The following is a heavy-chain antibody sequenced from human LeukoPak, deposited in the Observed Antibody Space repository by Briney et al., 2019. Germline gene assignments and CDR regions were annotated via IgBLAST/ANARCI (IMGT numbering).Heavy chain of an antibody. CDR3: ARSAGAGTGSYYYYGMDV. Sequence: ASVKVSCKASGYTFTGYYMHWVRQAPGQGLEWMGWINPNSGGTNYAQKFQGRVTMTRDTSISTAYMELSRLRSGDTAVYYCARSAGAGTGSYYYYGMDVWGQGTTVTVSS. J-gene: IGHJ6*02. D-gene: IGHD6-19*01. CDR1: GYTFTGYY. V-gene: IGHV1-2*02. CDR2: INPNSGGT.